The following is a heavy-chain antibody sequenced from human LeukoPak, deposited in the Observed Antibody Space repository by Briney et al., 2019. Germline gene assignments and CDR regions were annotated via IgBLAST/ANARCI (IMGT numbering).Heavy chain of an antibody. Sequence: NPSETLSLTCTVSGGSISSGGYSWSWIRQHPGKGLEWIGYIYYSGSTNYNPSLKSRVTISVDTSKNQFSLKLSSVTAADTAVYYCARCDILTGYQCSLDYWGQGTLVTVSS. CDR2: IYYSGST. CDR3: ARCDILTGYQCSLDY. CDR1: GGSISSGGYS. J-gene: IGHJ4*02. V-gene: IGHV4-31*03. D-gene: IGHD3-9*01.